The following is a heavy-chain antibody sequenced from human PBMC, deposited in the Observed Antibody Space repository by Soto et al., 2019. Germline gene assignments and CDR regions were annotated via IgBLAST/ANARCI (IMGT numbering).Heavy chain of an antibody. J-gene: IGHJ3*02. CDR3: ACWSGYYTGYIQSAFDI. D-gene: IGHD3-3*01. CDR1: GYTFTSYY. CDR2: INPSGGST. Sequence: QVQLVQSGAEVKKPGASVKVSCKASGYTFTSYYMHWVRQAPGQVLEWMGIINPSGGSTSYAQKFQGRVTMTRDTSTSTVYMELSSLRSEDTAVYYCACWSGYYTGYIQSAFDIWGQGTMVTVSS. V-gene: IGHV1-46*03.